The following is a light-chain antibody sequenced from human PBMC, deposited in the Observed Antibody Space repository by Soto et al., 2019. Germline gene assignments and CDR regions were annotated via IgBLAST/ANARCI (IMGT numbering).Light chain of an antibody. J-gene: IGLJ2*01. V-gene: IGLV2-14*03. Sequence: QSALTQPASVSGSPGQSITISCTGTSSDVGGYDYISWYKQHPGKAPKLMIYDVSSRPSGVSNRFSGSKSGSTASLTISGLQAEDEADYYCNSYTSSTTLVFGGGTKLTVL. CDR3: NSYTSSTTLV. CDR2: DVS. CDR1: SSDVGGYDY.